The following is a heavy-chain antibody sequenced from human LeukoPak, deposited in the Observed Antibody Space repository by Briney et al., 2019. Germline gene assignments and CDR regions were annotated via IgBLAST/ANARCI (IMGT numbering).Heavy chain of an antibody. J-gene: IGHJ4*02. V-gene: IGHV3-23*01. CDR1: GFTFSSYA. CDR3: APSGQMATISGDPFDY. CDR2: ISGSGGST. Sequence: PAGSLRLSCAASGFTFSSYAMSWVRQAPGKGLEWVSAISGSGGSTYYADSVKGRFTISRDNSKNTLYLQMNSLRAEDTAVYYCAPSGQMATISGDPFDYWGQGTLVTVSS. D-gene: IGHD5-24*01.